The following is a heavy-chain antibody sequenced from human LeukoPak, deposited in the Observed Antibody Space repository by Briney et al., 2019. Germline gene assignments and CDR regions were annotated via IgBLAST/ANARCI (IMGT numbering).Heavy chain of an antibody. CDR2: IWYDGSNK. CDR3: ARVMITFGGVIVDAFDI. Sequence: GGSLRLSCAASGFTFSSYGMHWVRQAPGKGLEWVAVIWYDGSNKYYADSVEGRFTISRDNSKNTLYLQMNSLRAEDTAVYYRARVMITFGGVIVDAFDIWGQGTMVTVSS. CDR1: GFTFSSYG. D-gene: IGHD3-16*02. J-gene: IGHJ3*02. V-gene: IGHV3-33*01.